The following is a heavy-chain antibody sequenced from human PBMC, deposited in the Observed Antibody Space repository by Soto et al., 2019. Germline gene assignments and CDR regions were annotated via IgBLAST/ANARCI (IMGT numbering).Heavy chain of an antibody. CDR3: ARDRDYYYYYMDV. D-gene: IGHD3-10*01. CDR2: ISSSSNFI. CDR1: GFTFSSYS. Sequence: EVQLVESGGGLVKPGGSLRLSCAASGFTFSSYSMNWVRQAPGKGLEWVSSISSSSNFISYGDSVKGRFTISRDNAKNSPYLQMSSLRAEDTAVYYCARDRDYYYYYMDVWGKGTTVTVSS. V-gene: IGHV3-21*01. J-gene: IGHJ6*03.